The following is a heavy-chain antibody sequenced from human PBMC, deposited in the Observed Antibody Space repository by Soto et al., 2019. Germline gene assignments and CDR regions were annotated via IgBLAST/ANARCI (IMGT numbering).Heavy chain of an antibody. Sequence: EVQLVESGGGLVKPRGSLRLSCAASGFTFSSYSMNWVRQAPGKGLEWVSSISSSSSYIYYADSVKGRFTISRDNAKNSLYLQMNSLRAEDTAVYYCARPDSSGWYWVEYWGQGTLVTVSS. J-gene: IGHJ4*02. V-gene: IGHV3-21*01. CDR3: ARPDSSGWYWVEY. CDR1: GFTFSSYS. D-gene: IGHD6-19*01. CDR2: ISSSSSYI.